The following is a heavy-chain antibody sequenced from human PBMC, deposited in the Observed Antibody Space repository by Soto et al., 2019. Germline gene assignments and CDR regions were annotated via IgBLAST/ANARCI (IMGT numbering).Heavy chain of an antibody. CDR2: INHSGST. CDR3: ARGQYYGSGSYYKRARGFDY. J-gene: IGHJ4*02. D-gene: IGHD3-10*01. Sequence: KPSETLSLTCAVYGGSFSGYYWSWIRQPPGKGLEWIGEINHSGSTNYNPSLKSRVTISVDTSKNQFSLKLSSVTAADTAVYYCARGQYYGSGSYYKRARGFDYWGQGTLVTVSS. CDR1: GGSFSGYY. V-gene: IGHV4-34*01.